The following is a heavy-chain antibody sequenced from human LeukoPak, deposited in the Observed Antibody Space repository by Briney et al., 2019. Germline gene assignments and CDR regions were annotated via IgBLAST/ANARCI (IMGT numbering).Heavy chain of an antibody. CDR3: AREYGGYNQRGY. V-gene: IGHV3-74*01. D-gene: IGHD5-12*01. CDR1: GFTFSSYW. J-gene: IGHJ4*02. Sequence: GGSLRLSCAASGFTFSSYWMHWVRQAPGKGLVWVSRINSDGSSTSYADSVKGRFTISRDNAKNTLYLQMNSLRAEDTAVYYCAREYGGYNQRGYWGQGTLVTVSS. CDR2: INSDGSST.